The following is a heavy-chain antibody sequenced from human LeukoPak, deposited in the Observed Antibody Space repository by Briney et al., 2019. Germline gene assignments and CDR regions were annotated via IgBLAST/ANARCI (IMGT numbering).Heavy chain of an antibody. CDR2: INHSGST. CDR3: ARGPPPLGYCSGGSCYSMRNWFDP. D-gene: IGHD2-15*01. Sequence: PSETLSLTCAVYGGSLSGYYWSWIRQPPGKGLECIGEINHSGSTNYNPSLKSRVTISVDTSKAQSSLQLSSVTAADTAVYYCARGPPPLGYCSGGSCYSMRNWFDPWGQGTLVTVSS. J-gene: IGHJ5*02. CDR1: GGSLSGYY. V-gene: IGHV4-34*01.